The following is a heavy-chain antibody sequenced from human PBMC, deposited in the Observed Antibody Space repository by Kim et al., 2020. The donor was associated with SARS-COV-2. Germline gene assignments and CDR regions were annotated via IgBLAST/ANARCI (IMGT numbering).Heavy chain of an antibody. J-gene: IGHJ3*02. CDR1: GFTFSSYG. CDR3: AKCSTHGREEDFDI. V-gene: IGHV3-30*18. Sequence: GGSLRLSCAASGFTFSSYGMHWVRQALGKGLEWVAVISYDGSNKYYADSVKGRFTISRDNSKNTLYLQMNSLRAEDTAVYYCAKCSTHGREEDFDIWGQGTMVTVSS. D-gene: IGHD2-2*01. CDR2: ISYDGSNK.